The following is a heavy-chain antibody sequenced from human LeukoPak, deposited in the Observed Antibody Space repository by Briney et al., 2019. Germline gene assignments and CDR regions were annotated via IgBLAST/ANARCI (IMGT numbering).Heavy chain of an antibody. CDR1: GFTFSSYS. CDR2: VSSSSSYI. D-gene: IGHD6-25*01. Sequence: PGGSLRLSCAASGFTFSSYSMNWVRQAPGKGLEWVSSVSSSSSYIYYADSVKGRFTISRDNAKSTLYLQMDSLRADDTAVYFCARDSGWSRFDYWGQGALVTVAS. J-gene: IGHJ4*02. V-gene: IGHV3-21*04. CDR3: ARDSGWSRFDY.